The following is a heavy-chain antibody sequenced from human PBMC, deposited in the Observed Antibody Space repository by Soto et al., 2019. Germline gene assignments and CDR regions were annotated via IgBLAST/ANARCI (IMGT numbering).Heavy chain of an antibody. D-gene: IGHD6-13*01. CDR3: TRDASRDSSARGWFDP. Sequence: GGSLRLSCAASGFTFRSFTMNWVRQAPGKGLEWVSTISSNSAYIYYTDALRGRFTISRDNAKNSLHLQMNSLRAEDTAVYYCTRDASRDSSARGWFDPWGPGTLVTGS. J-gene: IGHJ5*02. V-gene: IGHV3-21*01. CDR2: ISSNSAYI. CDR1: GFTFRSFT.